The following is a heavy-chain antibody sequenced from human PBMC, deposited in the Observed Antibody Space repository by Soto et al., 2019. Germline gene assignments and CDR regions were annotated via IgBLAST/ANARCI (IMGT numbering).Heavy chain of an antibody. CDR2: MNPNSGNT. CDR3: ASERAGSGFDP. Sequence: QVQLVQSGAEVKKPGASVKVSCKASGYTFTSYDINWVRQATGQGLEWMGWMNPNSGNTAYAQKFQGRVTMTRNTSRSTAYMELSRMRSEDTAVYYCASERAGSGFDPWGQGNRVTVSS. CDR1: GYTFTSYD. D-gene: IGHD3-10*01. J-gene: IGHJ5*02. V-gene: IGHV1-8*01.